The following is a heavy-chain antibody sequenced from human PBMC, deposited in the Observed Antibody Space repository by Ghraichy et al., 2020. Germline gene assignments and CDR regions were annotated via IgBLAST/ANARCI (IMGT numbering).Heavy chain of an antibody. CDR1: GFTFSSYA. D-gene: IGHD5-18*01. J-gene: IGHJ4*02. CDR3: ARLPLRGYTPGPVDY. Sequence: GSLRLSCAASGFTFSSYAMHWVRQAPGKGLEYVSAISSNGGSTYYANSVKGRFTISRDNSKNTLYLQMGSLRAEDMAVYYCARLPLRGYTPGPVDYWGQGTLVTVSS. CDR2: ISSNGGST. V-gene: IGHV3-64*01.